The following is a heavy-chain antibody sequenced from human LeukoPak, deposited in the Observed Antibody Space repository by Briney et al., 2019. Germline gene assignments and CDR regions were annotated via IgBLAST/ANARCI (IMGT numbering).Heavy chain of an antibody. CDR2: ITEDGTST. D-gene: IGHD1-26*01. V-gene: IGHV3-74*01. J-gene: IGHJ4*02. Sequence: GGSLRLSCAASGFTFSNYWMHWVRQAPGKGLEWVSHITEDGTSTTYADSVKGRFTISRDNAKKTVFLQMNSLYCVRASSIVPFWGQGTLVSVSS. CDR1: GFTFSNYW. CDR3: F.